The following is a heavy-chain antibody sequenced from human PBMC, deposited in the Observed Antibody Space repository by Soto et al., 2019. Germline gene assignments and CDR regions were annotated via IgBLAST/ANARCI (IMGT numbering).Heavy chain of an antibody. CDR1: GGTFGRFS. CDR3: ASNSQDCSGGSCYAY. Sequence: QVQMVQSGAEVKKPGSSVKVSCKTSGGTFGRFSISWVRQAPGQGLEWMGGTIPILSVTNYAQKFQGRVTIIVDETTRTAYMELSSLRSDDTAIYYWASNSQDCSGGSCYAYWGQGTLVTVSS. CDR2: TIPILSVT. D-gene: IGHD2-15*01. J-gene: IGHJ4*02. V-gene: IGHV1-69*01.